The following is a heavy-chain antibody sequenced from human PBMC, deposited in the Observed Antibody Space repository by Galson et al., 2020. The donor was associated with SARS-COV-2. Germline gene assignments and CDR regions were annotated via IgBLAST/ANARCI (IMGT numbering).Heavy chain of an antibody. CDR2: ISHSGGT. CDR3: ARLHYGEYAPEAFDI. D-gene: IGHD4-17*01. CDR1: GTSISSGSYS. J-gene: IGHJ3*02. Sequence: SETLSLTCAVSGTSISSGSYSWNWIRQPPGKGLEWIGYISHSGGTYYNPSLKSRVTISGDRSKNQFSLRLSSVTAAATAVYYCARLHYGEYAPEAFDIWGPGTRVTVAS. V-gene: IGHV4-30-2*01.